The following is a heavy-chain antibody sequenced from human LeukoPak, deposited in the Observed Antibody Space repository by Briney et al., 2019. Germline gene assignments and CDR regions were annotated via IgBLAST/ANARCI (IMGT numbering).Heavy chain of an antibody. CDR3: SKSRYYYGSGSYYSAYLMDV. V-gene: IGHV4-59*01. CDR2: MYSSGST. D-gene: IGHD3-10*01. CDR1: GGSISSYY. Sequence: SETLSLTCTVSGGSISSYYWSWVRQPPGKGLEWIGYMYSSGSTNYNPSLKSRVTISVDTSKNQFSLKLSSVTAADTAVYYCSKSRYYYGSGSYYSAYLMDVWGQGTTVTVSS. J-gene: IGHJ6*02.